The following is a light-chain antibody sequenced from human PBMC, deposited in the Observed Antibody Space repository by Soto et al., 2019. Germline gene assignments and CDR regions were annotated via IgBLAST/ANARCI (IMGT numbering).Light chain of an antibody. Sequence: DIQMTQSPSTLSVSVGDRVTITCRASQTSSSWLAWYQQKPGKAPKLLIYKESTLKSGVPSRFSGSGSGTEFTLTISSLQPDDFATYYCQHYNSYSEAFGQGTKVELK. J-gene: IGKJ1*01. CDR1: QTSSSW. CDR2: KES. V-gene: IGKV1-5*03. CDR3: QHYNSYSEA.